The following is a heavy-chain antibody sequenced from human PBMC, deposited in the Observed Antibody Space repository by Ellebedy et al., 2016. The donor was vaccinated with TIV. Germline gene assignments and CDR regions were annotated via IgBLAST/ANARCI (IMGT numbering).Heavy chain of an antibody. CDR1: GFIFSNHW. D-gene: IGHD3-10*01. CDR2: IWSDGSEE. Sequence: PGGSLRLSCAASGFIFSNHWMSWVRQAPGKGLEWVALIWSDGSEEYYAASVKGRFTLSRDNSKNTLYLQMNSLTAKDTAVYYCAREVLGGQGDMDVWGQGTTVTVSS. V-gene: IGHV3-33*08. CDR3: AREVLGGQGDMDV. J-gene: IGHJ6*02.